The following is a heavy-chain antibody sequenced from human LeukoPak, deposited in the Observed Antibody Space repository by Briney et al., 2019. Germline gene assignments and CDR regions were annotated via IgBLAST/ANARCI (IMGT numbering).Heavy chain of an antibody. CDR2: FYHTWST. J-gene: IGHJ4*02. V-gene: IGHV4-38-2*02. CDR1: GSSISSGSY. Sequence: SETLSLTCTVSGSSISSGSYWGWIRQPPGKGLEWIGSFYHTWSTYYNPSLKSRVTLSGDTSKNQYSLRLSSVTAADTAVYYCARASWAYSPFDSWGQGTLVTVSS. CDR3: ARASWAYSPFDS. D-gene: IGHD2-15*01.